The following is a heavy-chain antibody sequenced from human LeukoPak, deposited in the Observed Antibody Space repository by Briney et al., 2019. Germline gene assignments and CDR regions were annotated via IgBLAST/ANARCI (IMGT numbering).Heavy chain of an antibody. D-gene: IGHD4-17*01. CDR3: ARDRAVTTHARFDY. Sequence: ASVKVSRKASGYTFTSYAMHWVRQAPGQRLEWMGWINAGNGNTKYSQKFQGRVTITRDTSASTAYMELSSLRSEDTAVYYCARDRAVTTHARFDYWGQGTLVTVSS. CDR2: INAGNGNT. J-gene: IGHJ4*02. CDR1: GYTFTSYA. V-gene: IGHV1-3*01.